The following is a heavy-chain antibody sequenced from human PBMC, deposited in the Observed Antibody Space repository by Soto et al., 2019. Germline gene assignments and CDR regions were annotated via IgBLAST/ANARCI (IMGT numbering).Heavy chain of an antibody. V-gene: IGHV3-53*01. J-gene: IGHJ6*04. CDR2: IYSGGST. Sequence: GGSLRLSCAASGFTVSSNYMSWVRQAPGKGLEWVSVIYSGGSTYYADSVKGRFTISRDNSKNTRYLQMNSLRAEDTVVYYCARDLIAASGHLSDYDYSGVDDWGKGSTVGVAS. D-gene: IGHD6-13*01. CDR1: GFTVSSNY. CDR3: ARDLIAASGHLSDYDYSGVDD.